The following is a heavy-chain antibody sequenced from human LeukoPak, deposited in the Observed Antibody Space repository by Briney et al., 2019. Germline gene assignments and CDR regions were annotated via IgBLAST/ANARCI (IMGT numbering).Heavy chain of an antibody. CDR3: VRVPAAPMYYYYGMDV. Sequence: SETLSLTCTVSGGSISSGSYYWGWIRQPPGKGLEWIGSIYYSGSTYYNPSLKSRVTISVDTSKNQFSLKLSSVTAADTAVYYCVRVPAAPMYYYYGMDVWGQGTTVTVSS. CDR2: IYYSGST. V-gene: IGHV4-39*01. CDR1: GGSISSGSYY. J-gene: IGHJ6*02. D-gene: IGHD2-2*01.